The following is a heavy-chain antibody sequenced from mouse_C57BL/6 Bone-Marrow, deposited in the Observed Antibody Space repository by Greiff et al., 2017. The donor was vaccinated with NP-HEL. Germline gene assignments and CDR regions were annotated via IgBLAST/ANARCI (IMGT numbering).Heavy chain of an antibody. J-gene: IGHJ4*01. CDR2: IDPENGDT. CDR1: GFNIKDDY. CDR3: TPYYGSSPYYAMDY. V-gene: IGHV14-4*01. Sequence: VQLQQSGAELVRPGASVKLSCTASGFNIKDDYMHWVKQRPEQGLEWIGWIDPENGDTEYASKFQGKATITADTSSNTAYLQLSSLTSEDTAVYYCTPYYGSSPYYAMDYWGQETSVTVSS. D-gene: IGHD1-1*01.